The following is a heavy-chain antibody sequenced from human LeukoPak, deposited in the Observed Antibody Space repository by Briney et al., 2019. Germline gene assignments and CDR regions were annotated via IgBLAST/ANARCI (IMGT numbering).Heavy chain of an antibody. V-gene: IGHV3-23*01. CDR2: ISGSGGST. Sequence: GGSLRLSCAASGFTFSSYAMSWVRQAPGKGLEWVSAISGSGGSTYYADSVKGRFTISRDNSKNTLYLQMNSLRAEDTAVYYCPKRGGVAANSHYFDYWGQGTLVTVSS. J-gene: IGHJ4*02. CDR1: GFTFSSYA. CDR3: PKRGGVAANSHYFDY. D-gene: IGHD2-15*01.